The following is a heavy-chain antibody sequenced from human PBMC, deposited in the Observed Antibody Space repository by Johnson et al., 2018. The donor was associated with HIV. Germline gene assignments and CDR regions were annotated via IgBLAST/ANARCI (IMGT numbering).Heavy chain of an antibody. J-gene: IGHJ3*02. CDR3: ASGAYSSSLTFDI. V-gene: IGHV3-66*01. CDR2: FYSGGST. D-gene: IGHD6-6*01. Sequence: MQLVESGGGLVQPGGSLRLSCAASGFTVSNNYMSWVRQAPGKGLEWVSGFYSGGSTYYADSVKGRFIISRDNSKNTLYLQMNSLRVEDTAVYYCASGAYSSSLTFDIWGQGTMVTVSS. CDR1: GFTVSNNY.